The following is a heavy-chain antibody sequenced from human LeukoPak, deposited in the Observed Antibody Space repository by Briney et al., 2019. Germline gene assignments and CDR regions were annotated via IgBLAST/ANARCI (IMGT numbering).Heavy chain of an antibody. CDR2: INPNSGVT. D-gene: IGHD6-19*01. CDR3: ARDGAVAGTYYYYYMDV. V-gene: IGHV1-2*02. Sequence: ASVKVSCKASGYTFIDYFIHWMRQTPGQGLEWLGWINPNSGVTRYAQKFQGRVTMTRDTSISTAYMELSRLRSDDTAVYYCARDGAVAGTYYYYYMDVWGKGTTVTVSS. CDR1: GYTFIDYF. J-gene: IGHJ6*03.